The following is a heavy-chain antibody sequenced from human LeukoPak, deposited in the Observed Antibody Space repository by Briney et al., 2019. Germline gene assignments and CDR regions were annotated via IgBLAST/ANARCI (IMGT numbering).Heavy chain of an antibody. V-gene: IGHV3-48*01. D-gene: IGHD2-2*01. CDR3: ASGYCSTASCFY. CDR2: ISSKSRTV. CDR1: GLSFSSYT. Sequence: GGSLRLSCAASGLSFSSYTMMWVRQAPGKGLELVSYISSKSRTVYYADSVKGRFTISRDNAKNSLFLQMNSLRVEDTAVYYCASGYCSTASCFYWGQGTLVTVSP. J-gene: IGHJ4*02.